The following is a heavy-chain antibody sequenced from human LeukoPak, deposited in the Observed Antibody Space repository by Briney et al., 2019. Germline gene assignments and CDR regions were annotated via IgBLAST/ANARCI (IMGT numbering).Heavy chain of an antibody. CDR3: ARAGGRSWFDP. CDR1: GYTLSGYY. V-gene: IGHV1-2*02. J-gene: IGHJ5*02. Sequence: GASVKVSCKASGYTLSGYYMHWVRQAPGQGLEWMGWINPNTGGTNYERKFQGRVTMTRDTSISTTYMELSRLRSDDTAVYYCARAGGRSWFDPWGQGTLVTVSS. CDR2: INPNTGGT.